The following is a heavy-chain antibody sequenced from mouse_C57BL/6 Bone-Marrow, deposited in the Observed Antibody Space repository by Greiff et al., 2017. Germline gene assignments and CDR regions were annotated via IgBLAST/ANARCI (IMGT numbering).Heavy chain of an antibody. CDR1: GFTFSDYG. J-gene: IGHJ4*01. V-gene: IGHV5-17*01. Sequence: EVQLVESGGGLVKPGGSLKLSCAASGFTFSDYGMHWVRQAPEKGLEWVAYISSGRSTIYYADTVKGRFTISRDNAKNTLFLQMTSLRSEDTAMYYCARGGYYVHYYAMDYWGQGTSVTVSS. CDR3: ARGGYYVHYYAMDY. CDR2: ISSGRSTI. D-gene: IGHD2-3*01.